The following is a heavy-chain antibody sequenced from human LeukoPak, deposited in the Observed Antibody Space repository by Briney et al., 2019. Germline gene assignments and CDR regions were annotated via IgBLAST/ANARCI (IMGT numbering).Heavy chain of an antibody. D-gene: IGHD2-15*01. CDR3: ARDQAATDNWFDP. V-gene: IGHV4-34*01. CDR1: GGSFSGYY. CDR2: INHSGST. Sequence: SETLSLTCAVYGGSFSGYYWSWIRQPPGKGLEWIGEINHSGSTNYNPSLKSRVTISVDTSKNQFSLKLSSVTAADTAVYYCARDQAATDNWFDPWGQGTLVTVSS. J-gene: IGHJ5*02.